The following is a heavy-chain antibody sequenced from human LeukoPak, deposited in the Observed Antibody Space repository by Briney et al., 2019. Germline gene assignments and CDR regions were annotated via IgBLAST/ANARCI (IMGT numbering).Heavy chain of an antibody. V-gene: IGHV4-4*07. CDR2: IYTSGST. J-gene: IGHJ4*02. D-gene: IGHD6-13*01. CDR3: ASERSGYSSSWPVLPFDY. Sequence: SETLSLTCTVSGGSISSYYWSWIRQPAGKGLEWIGRIYTSGSTNYNPSLKSRVTMSVDTSKNQFSLKLSSVTAADTAVYYCASERSGYSSSWPVLPFDYWGQGTLVTVSS. CDR1: GGSISSYY.